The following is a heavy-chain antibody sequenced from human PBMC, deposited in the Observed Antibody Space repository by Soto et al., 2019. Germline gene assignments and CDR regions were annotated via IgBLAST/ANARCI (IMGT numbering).Heavy chain of an antibody. CDR1: DGSFSPSF. CDR2: IYYSGST. Sequence: PSETLSLTCAFYDGSFSPSFCSWVRQPPGKGLEWIGSIYYSGSTYHNPSLKSRVTISVDRSKNQFSLKLSSVTAADTAVYYCARHFSVDYFDYWGQGALVTVSS. CDR3: ARHFSVDYFDY. V-gene: IGHV4-39*01. J-gene: IGHJ4*02.